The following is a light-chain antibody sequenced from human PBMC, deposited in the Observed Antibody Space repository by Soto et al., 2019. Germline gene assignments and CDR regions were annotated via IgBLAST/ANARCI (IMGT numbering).Light chain of an antibody. CDR2: AAS. Sequence: AIRMTQSPSSLSASTGDRVTITCRASQGISSYLSWYQQKPGKAPKLLIYAASTLQSGVPSRFSRSGSWTDFTLTISCLHSEDFATYYCQQYYSYPHTFSQGTKVEIK. CDR1: QGISSY. J-gene: IGKJ1*01. V-gene: IGKV1-8*01. CDR3: QQYYSYPHT.